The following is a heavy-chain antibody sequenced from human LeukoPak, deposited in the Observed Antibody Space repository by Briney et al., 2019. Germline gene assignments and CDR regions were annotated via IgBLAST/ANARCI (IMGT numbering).Heavy chain of an antibody. CDR3: ATSFIAAGRGHFDY. D-gene: IGHD6-13*01. Sequence: GASVKVSCKVSGYSLTELSMHWVRQAPGKGLEWMGGFDPEDGETIFAQKFQGRVTMTEDTSTDTSYMELSSLRSEDTAVYYCATSFIAAGRGHFDYWGQGTLVTVSS. J-gene: IGHJ4*02. CDR1: GYSLTELS. CDR2: FDPEDGET. V-gene: IGHV1-24*01.